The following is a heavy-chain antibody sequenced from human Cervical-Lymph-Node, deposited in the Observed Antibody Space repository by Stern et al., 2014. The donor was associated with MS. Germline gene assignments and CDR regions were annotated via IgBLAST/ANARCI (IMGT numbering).Heavy chain of an antibody. CDR2: ISADNGKT. Sequence: QVQLVQSGAEVKKPGASVKVSCKASGYTFTRFGISWVRQAPGQGLEWMGWISADNGKTFYVQNLQGRVIMTTETSTSTVYMELRSLRSDDTAVYYCTRGGGSYATDYWGQGTLVTVSS. V-gene: IGHV1-18*01. CDR1: GYTFTRFG. CDR3: TRGGGSYATDY. J-gene: IGHJ4*02. D-gene: IGHD1-26*01.